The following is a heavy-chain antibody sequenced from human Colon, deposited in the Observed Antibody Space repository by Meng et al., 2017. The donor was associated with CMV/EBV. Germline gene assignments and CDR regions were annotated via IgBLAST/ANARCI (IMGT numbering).Heavy chain of an antibody. CDR3: AREASGWSTGIDY. CDR1: GGSVNSGSSY. J-gene: IGHJ4*02. CDR2: ISYSGNT. V-gene: IGHV4-61*01. D-gene: IGHD6-19*01. Sequence: GSGGSVNSGSSYWTWIRQPPGEGLEWIGYISYSGNTNYNPSLKSRLTIELDTSRNQFSLKLTSVSAADTAMYYCAREASGWSTGIDYWGQGTLVTVSS.